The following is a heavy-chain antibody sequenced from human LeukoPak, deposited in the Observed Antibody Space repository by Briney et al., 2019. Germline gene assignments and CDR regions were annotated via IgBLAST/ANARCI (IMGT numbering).Heavy chain of an antibody. Sequence: QPGGSLRLSCVASGFTFSSYAMSWVRQAPGKGLEWVSSPSGSGESTLYADSVKGRFTISRDNSKNTLFLQMYSLRADDTAVYLCAKGSSGWGSFDFWGQGTLVTVSS. CDR3: AKGSSGWGSFDF. CDR1: GFTFSSYA. V-gene: IGHV3-23*01. CDR2: PSGSGEST. J-gene: IGHJ4*02. D-gene: IGHD6-19*01.